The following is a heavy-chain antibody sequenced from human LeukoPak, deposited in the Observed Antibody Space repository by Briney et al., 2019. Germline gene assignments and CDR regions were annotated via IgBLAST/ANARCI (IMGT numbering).Heavy chain of an antibody. D-gene: IGHD1-26*01. CDR3: ASMWEGDY. J-gene: IGHJ4*02. CDR2: IKQDGSEK. V-gene: IGHV3-7*01. CDR1: GFTFRNYW. Sequence: GGSLRLSCAASGFTFRNYWMSWVRQAPGKGLEWVATIKQDGSEKYYGDSVKGRFTISRDNAQSSLFLQMNSLRDEDAAVYFCASMWEGDYWGQGTLVTVSS.